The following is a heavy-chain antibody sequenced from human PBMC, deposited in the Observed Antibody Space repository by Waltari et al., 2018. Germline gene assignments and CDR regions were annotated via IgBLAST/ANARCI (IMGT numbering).Heavy chain of an antibody. Sequence: EVQLVESGGVVVQPGGSLRLSCAASGFTFDDYTMHWVRQAPGKGLEWVSLISWDGGSTYYADSVNGRFTISRDNSKNSLYLQMNSLRTEDTALYYCAKDISSEPKYYFDYWGQGTLVTVSS. CDR3: AKDISSEPKYYFDY. J-gene: IGHJ4*02. CDR1: GFTFDDYT. CDR2: ISWDGGST. V-gene: IGHV3-43*01.